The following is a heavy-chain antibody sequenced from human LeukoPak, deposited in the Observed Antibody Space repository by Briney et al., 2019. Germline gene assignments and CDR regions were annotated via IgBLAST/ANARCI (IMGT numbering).Heavy chain of an antibody. CDR2: IISSSCYK. V-gene: IGHV3-21*01. Sequence: GSPLRPSGAVPGSAFSSSRTTWVRQAPGKALGWGSSIISSSCYKSYAASVKGRFTPSRDNATSSLYLQMNSPRAEDTAVYYCASQSCCYTLWGPGTLVTVCS. CDR3: ASQSCCYTL. D-gene: IGHD2-2*02. J-gene: IGHJ4*02. CDR1: GSAFSSSR.